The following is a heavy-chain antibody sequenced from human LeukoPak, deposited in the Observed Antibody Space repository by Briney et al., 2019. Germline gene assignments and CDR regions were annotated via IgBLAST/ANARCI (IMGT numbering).Heavy chain of an antibody. J-gene: IGHJ4*02. Sequence: GGSLRLSCAASGFTFNNYAMNWVRQAPGKGLEWVSTISGSGGDTYYADSVKGRFTISRENSKNTLYLQMNSLGAEDTAVYYCASCDSSDYYNFDYWGQGTLVTVSS. CDR3: ASCDSSDYYNFDY. V-gene: IGHV3-23*01. D-gene: IGHD3-22*01. CDR1: GFTFNNYA. CDR2: ISGSGGDT.